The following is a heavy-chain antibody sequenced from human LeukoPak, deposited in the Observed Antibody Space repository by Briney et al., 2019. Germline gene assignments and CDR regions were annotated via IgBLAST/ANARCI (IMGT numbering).Heavy chain of an antibody. Sequence: SETLSLTCTVSGGSISSGSYYWSWIRQPAGKGLEWIGSIYYSGSTYYNPSLKSRVTISVDTSKNQFSLKLSSVTAADTAVYYCAREGELRGYCSGGSCYHRKYYYYYMDVWGKGTTVTVSS. CDR3: AREGELRGYCSGGSCYHRKYYYYYMDV. D-gene: IGHD2-15*01. J-gene: IGHJ6*03. CDR2: IYYSGST. CDR1: GGSISSGSYY. V-gene: IGHV4-39*07.